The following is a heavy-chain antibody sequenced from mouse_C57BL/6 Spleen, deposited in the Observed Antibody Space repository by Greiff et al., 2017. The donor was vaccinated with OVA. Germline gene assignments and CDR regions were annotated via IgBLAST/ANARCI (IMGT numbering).Heavy chain of an antibody. CDR2: INPNNGGT. CDR1: GYTFTDYY. J-gene: IGHJ4*01. Sequence: EVQLQQSGPELVKPGASVKISCKASGYTFTDYYMNWVKQSHGKSLEWIGDINPNNGGTSYNQKFKGKATLTVDKSSSTAYMALRSLTSEDSAVYYCATQVPYAMDYWGQGTSVTVSS. D-gene: IGHD3-2*02. CDR3: ATQVPYAMDY. V-gene: IGHV1-26*01.